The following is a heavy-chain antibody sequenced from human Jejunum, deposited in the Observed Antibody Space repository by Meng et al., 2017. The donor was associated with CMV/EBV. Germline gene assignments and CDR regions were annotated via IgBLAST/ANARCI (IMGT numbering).Heavy chain of an antibody. CDR3: ARGPRGWWFDP. CDR2: INHSGST. D-gene: IGHD3-10*01. J-gene: IGHJ5*02. Sequence: CAVYGRSFSGYYWSWIRQPPEKGLEWIGEINHSGSTNYNPSLKSRVTISVDTSKTQFSLKLSSVTAADTAVYFCARGPRGWWFDPWGQGSLVTVSS. CDR1: GRSFSGYY. V-gene: IGHV4-34*01.